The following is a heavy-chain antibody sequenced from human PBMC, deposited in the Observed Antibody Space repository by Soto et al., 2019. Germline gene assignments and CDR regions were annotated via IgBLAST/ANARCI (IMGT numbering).Heavy chain of an antibody. J-gene: IGHJ4*02. CDR2: INPSGGST. V-gene: IGHV1-46*01. Sequence: GASVKVSCKASGYTFTNYFVHWVRQAPGQGLEWVGRINPSGGSTNYAQKFQGRVTMTRDTSTSTVYMEVSRLRSDDTAVFYCARGGPELATIGSFDYWGQGALVTVSS. CDR3: ARGGPELATIGSFDY. D-gene: IGHD5-12*01. CDR1: GYTFTNYF.